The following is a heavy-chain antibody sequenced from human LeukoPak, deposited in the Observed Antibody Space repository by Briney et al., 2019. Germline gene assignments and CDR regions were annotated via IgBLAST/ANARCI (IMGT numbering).Heavy chain of an antibody. CDR1: GFTFSGYA. V-gene: IGHV3-30-3*01. Sequence: PGGSLRLSCAASGFTFSGYAMHWVRQAPGKGLEWVAVISYDGSNKYYADSVKGRFTISRDNSKNTLYLQMNSLRAEDTAVYYCARAERLQDAFDIWGQGTMVTVSS. CDR3: ARAERLQDAFDI. CDR2: ISYDGSNK. J-gene: IGHJ3*02. D-gene: IGHD4-11*01.